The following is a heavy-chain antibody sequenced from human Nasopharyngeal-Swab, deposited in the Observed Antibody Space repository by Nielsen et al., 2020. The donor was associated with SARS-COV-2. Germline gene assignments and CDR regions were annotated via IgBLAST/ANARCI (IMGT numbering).Heavy chain of an antibody. J-gene: IGHJ4*02. Sequence: SETLSLTCTVSGGSISSGSYYWSWIRQPAGKGLAWIGRIYTSGSTNYNPSLKSRVTISVDTSKNQFSLKLSSVTAADTAVYYCARVYYDSSGYREDWGQGTLVTVSS. CDR2: IYTSGST. D-gene: IGHD3-22*01. CDR3: ARVYYDSSGYRED. V-gene: IGHV4-61*02. CDR1: GGSISSGSYY.